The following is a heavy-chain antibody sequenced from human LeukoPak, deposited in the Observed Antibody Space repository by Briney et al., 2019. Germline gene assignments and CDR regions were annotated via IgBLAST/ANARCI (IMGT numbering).Heavy chain of an antibody. V-gene: IGHV3-23*01. Sequence: GGSLRLSCAASGSTFSSYAMSWVRQAPGKGLEWVSAISGSGGSTYYADSVKGRFTISRDNAKNSLYLQMNSLRAEDTAVYYCVRIPNSANFPNWFDPWGQGTLVTVSS. D-gene: IGHD2/OR15-2a*01. CDR1: GSTFSSYA. CDR3: VRIPNSANFPNWFDP. J-gene: IGHJ5*02. CDR2: ISGSGGST.